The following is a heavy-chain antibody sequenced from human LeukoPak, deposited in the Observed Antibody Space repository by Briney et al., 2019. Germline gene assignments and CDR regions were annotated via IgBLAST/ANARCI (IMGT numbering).Heavy chain of an antibody. J-gene: IGHJ4*02. CDR1: GYTFTSYG. CDR3: ARDRLYSHGRKYYFDY. D-gene: IGHD2-2*02. Sequence: GASVKVSCKASGYTFTSYGISWVRQAPGQGLEWMGWISAYNGNTNYAQKLQGRVTITADKSTSTAYMELSSLRSEDTAVYYCARDRLYSHGRKYYFDYWGQGTLVTVSS. V-gene: IGHV1-18*01. CDR2: ISAYNGNT.